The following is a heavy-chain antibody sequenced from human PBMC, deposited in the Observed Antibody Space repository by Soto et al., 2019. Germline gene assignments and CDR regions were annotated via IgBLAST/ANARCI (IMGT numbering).Heavy chain of an antibody. Sequence: QVRLVESGGGVVQPGRSLRLSCTASGFSFSSYAMYWFRQPPGKGLEWVAVISHDGINKHYADSVKGRVTVSRDNSNHSLDLQLNSLRGEDTAIYYCARDMYSSDYFVKWFEPWGQGTLVTVYS. CDR1: GFSFSSYA. V-gene: IGHV3-30-3*01. J-gene: IGHJ5*02. D-gene: IGHD6-19*01. CDR2: ISHDGINK. CDR3: ARDMYSSDYFVKWFEP.